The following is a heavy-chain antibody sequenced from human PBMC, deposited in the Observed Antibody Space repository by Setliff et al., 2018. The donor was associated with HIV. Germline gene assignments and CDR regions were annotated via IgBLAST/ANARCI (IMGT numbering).Heavy chain of an antibody. CDR2: INTGNGNT. Sequence: ASVKVSCKASGYTFTFYSIHWVRQAPGQRPEWMGWINTGNGNTKYSQKFQDRVTITRDTSASTAYMELSSLRSEDTAVYYCARDRDEKWEEDAFDIWGQGTMVTVSS. J-gene: IGHJ3*02. CDR1: GYTFTFYS. D-gene: IGHD1-26*01. V-gene: IGHV1-3*04. CDR3: ARDRDEKWEEDAFDI.